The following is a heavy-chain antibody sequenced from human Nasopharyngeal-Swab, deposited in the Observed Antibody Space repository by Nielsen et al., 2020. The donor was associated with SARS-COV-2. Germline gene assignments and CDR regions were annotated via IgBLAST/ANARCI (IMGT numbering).Heavy chain of an antibody. CDR1: GYSFTSYW. D-gene: IGHD6-13*01. CDR3: ARLIIAGQNWFDP. J-gene: IGHJ5*02. V-gene: IGHV5-10-1*01. CDR2: IDPSDSYT. Sequence: KVSCKGSGYSFTSYWISWVRQMPGKGLEWMGRIDPSDSYTNYSPSFQGHATISADKSISTAYLQWSSLKASDTAMYYCARLIIAGQNWFDPWGQGTLVTVSS.